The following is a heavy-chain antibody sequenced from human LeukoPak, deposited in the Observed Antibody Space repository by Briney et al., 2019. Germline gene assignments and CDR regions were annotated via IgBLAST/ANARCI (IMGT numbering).Heavy chain of an antibody. Sequence: GASVKVSCKASGYTFTGYYMHWVRQAPGQGLEWMGWINPNSGGTNYAQKFQGRVTMTRDTSISTAYMELSRLRSDDTTVYYCARIVVVVAATPHDAFDIWGQGPMVTVSS. CDR2: INPNSGGT. CDR3: ARIVVVVAATPHDAFDI. V-gene: IGHV1-2*02. D-gene: IGHD2-15*01. CDR1: GYTFTGYY. J-gene: IGHJ3*02.